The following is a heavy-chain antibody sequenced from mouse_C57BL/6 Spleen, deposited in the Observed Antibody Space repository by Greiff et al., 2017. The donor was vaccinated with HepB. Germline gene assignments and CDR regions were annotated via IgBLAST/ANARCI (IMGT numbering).Heavy chain of an antibody. CDR1: GFTFSDFY. Sequence: EVMLVESGGGLVQSGRSLRLSCATSGFTFSDFYMEWVRQAPGKGLEWLAASRNKANDYSTEYSASVKGRFIVSRDTSQSIVYHQMNALRAEDTAIYYCTRDAGGYYGSRGYFDYWGQGTTLTVSS. J-gene: IGHJ2*01. CDR2: SRNKANDYST. D-gene: IGHD1-1*01. V-gene: IGHV7-1*01. CDR3: TRDAGGYYGSRGYFDY.